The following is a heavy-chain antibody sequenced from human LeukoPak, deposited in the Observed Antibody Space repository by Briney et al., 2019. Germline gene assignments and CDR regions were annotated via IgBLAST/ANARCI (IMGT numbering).Heavy chain of an antibody. Sequence: ASVKVSCKASGYTFTGYYMHWVRQAPGQGLEWMGRINPNSGGTNYAQKFQGRVTMTRDTSISTAYMELSRLRSDDTAVYYCARQAYYYGSGSYYLAPPEYDYWGQGTLVTVSS. CDR2: INPNSGGT. V-gene: IGHV1-2*06. D-gene: IGHD3-10*01. CDR3: ARQAYYYGSGSYYLAPPEYDY. J-gene: IGHJ4*02. CDR1: GYTFTGYY.